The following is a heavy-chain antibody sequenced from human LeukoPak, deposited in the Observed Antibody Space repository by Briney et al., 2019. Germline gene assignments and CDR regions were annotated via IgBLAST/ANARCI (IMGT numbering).Heavy chain of an antibody. CDR3: ARDVVGSLDY. CDR1: GFTFSTYW. D-gene: IGHD1-26*01. V-gene: IGHV3-7*01. Sequence: GGSLRLSCAASGFTFSTYWMAWVRQAPGKGLEWVANIKGDESARHQADSVKGRFTISRDNAQNSVYLQMRSLRGEDTAVYYWARDVVGSLDYWGRGTLVTVSS. J-gene: IGHJ4*02. CDR2: IKGDESAR.